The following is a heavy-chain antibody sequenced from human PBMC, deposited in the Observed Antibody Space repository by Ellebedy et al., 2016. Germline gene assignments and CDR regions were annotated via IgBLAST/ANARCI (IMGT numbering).Heavy chain of an antibody. CDR2: IKQDGSDN. D-gene: IGHD6-19*01. Sequence: GESLKISXAASGFTFSSYWMSWVRQAPGKGLEWVANIKQDGSDNYYADSVKGRFTISRDNGKNSLYLQMNSLRAEDTAVYYCVRDVWQWLTSKYYYYYGMDVWGQGTTVTVSS. CDR1: GFTFSSYW. V-gene: IGHV3-7*01. J-gene: IGHJ6*02. CDR3: VRDVWQWLTSKYYYYYGMDV.